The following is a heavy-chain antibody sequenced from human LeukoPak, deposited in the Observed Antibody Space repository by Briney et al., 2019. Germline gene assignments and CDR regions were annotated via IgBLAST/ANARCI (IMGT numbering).Heavy chain of an antibody. D-gene: IGHD6-6*01. CDR3: ARDRKSIAARPPGKYYFDY. Sequence: GASVKVSCKASGGTFSSYAISWVRQAPGQGLEWMGGIIPIFGTANYAQKFQGRVTITTDESTSTAYMELSSLRSEDTAVYYCARDRKSIAARPPGKYYFDYWGQGTLVTVSS. CDR2: IIPIFGTA. J-gene: IGHJ4*02. CDR1: GGTFSSYA. V-gene: IGHV1-69*05.